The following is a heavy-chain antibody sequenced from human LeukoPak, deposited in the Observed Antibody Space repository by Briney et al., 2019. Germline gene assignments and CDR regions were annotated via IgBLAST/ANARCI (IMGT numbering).Heavy chain of an antibody. J-gene: IGHJ5*02. V-gene: IGHV1-18*01. D-gene: IGHD3-3*01. CDR3: ARFVAYYDFWSGYYRGFDP. CDR1: GYTFTSYG. Sequence: ASVKVSCKASGYTFTSYGISWVRQAPGQGLEWMGWISAYNGNKNYAQKLQGRVTMTTDTSTSTAYMELRSLRSDDTAVYYCARFVAYYDFWSGYYRGFDPWGQGTLVTVSS. CDR2: ISAYNGNK.